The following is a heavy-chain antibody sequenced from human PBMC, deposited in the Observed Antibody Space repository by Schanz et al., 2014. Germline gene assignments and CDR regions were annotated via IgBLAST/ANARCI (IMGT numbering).Heavy chain of an antibody. Sequence: QVQLVESGGGLVQPGGSLRLSCAVSGFTVSANYMIWVRQAPGKGLEWVAVISDDGSNHYYPDSVKGRFTISRDNSKNTLYLQMNSLRSEDTAVYYCAKDVDFWSGYYLDYWGQGTLVTVSS. CDR1: GFTVSANY. CDR3: AKDVDFWSGYYLDY. V-gene: IGHV3-30*18. J-gene: IGHJ4*02. D-gene: IGHD3-3*01. CDR2: ISDDGSNH.